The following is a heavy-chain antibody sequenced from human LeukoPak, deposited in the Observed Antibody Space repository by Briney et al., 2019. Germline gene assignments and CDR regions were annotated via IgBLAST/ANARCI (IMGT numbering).Heavy chain of an antibody. CDR2: IYYSGST. J-gene: IGHJ6*03. V-gene: IGHV4-59*11. CDR3: ARGAYCGGDCYSSFGYYYMDV. D-gene: IGHD2-21*02. CDR1: GGSISSHY. Sequence: SETLSLTCTVSGGSISSHYWRWIRQPPGKGLEWIGYIYYSGSTNYNPSLKSRVTISVDTSKNQFSLKLSSVTAADTAVYYCARGAYCGGDCYSSFGYYYMDVWGKGTTVTVSS.